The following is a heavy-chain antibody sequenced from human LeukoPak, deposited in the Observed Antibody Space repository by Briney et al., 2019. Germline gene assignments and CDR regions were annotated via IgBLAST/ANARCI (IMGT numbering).Heavy chain of an antibody. V-gene: IGHV3-30*18. Sequence: GGSLRLSCAASGFTFSSYGMRWVRQAPGKGLEWVAVISYDGSNKYYADSVKGRFTISRDNSKNTLYLQMNSLRAEDTAVYYCAKKRGYSGYELDYWGQGTLVTVSS. D-gene: IGHD5-12*01. CDR3: AKKRGYSGYELDY. CDR2: ISYDGSNK. J-gene: IGHJ4*02. CDR1: GFTFSSYG.